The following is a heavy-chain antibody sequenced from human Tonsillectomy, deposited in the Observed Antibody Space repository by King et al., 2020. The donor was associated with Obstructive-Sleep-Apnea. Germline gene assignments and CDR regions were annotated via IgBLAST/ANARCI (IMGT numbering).Heavy chain of an antibody. CDR2: IIPILGIA. D-gene: IGHD3-10*01. Sequence: QLVQSGAEVKKPGSSVKVSCKASGGTFSSYAISWVRQAPGQGLEWMGGIIPILGIANYAQKFQGRVTITADKSTSTAYMELSSLGSEDTAVYYCARDYYGSGRFEYFQHWGQGTLVTVSS. CDR3: ARDYYGSGRFEYFQH. J-gene: IGHJ1*01. CDR1: GGTFSSYA. V-gene: IGHV1-69*10.